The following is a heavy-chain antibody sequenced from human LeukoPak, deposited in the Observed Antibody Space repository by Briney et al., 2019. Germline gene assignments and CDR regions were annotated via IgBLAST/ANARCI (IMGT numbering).Heavy chain of an antibody. CDR2: INHSGST. CDR1: GGSFSDYY. D-gene: IGHD3/OR15-3a*01. CDR3: ARTKDSWTPNAFDI. Sequence: SETLSLTCAVYGGSFSDYYWSWIRQSPGKGLEWIGEINHSGSTTYSPSLKSRVTISVGTSKNQFSLKLSSVTAADTAVYYCARTKDSWTPNAFDIWGQGTMVTVSS. J-gene: IGHJ3*02. V-gene: IGHV4-34*01.